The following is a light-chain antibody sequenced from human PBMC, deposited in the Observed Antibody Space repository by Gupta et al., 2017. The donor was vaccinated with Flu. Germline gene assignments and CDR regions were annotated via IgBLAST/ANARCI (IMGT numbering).Light chain of an antibody. CDR2: KDR. J-gene: IGLJ3*02. Sequence: HEPTMTCSLDAFPNQYSYCYQHKPGQAPVRVIYKDRDRPSGIPELCSGSSSGTTLTFTISVVQAEDEAYYYCQSADRSVTSRVFGGGTKLKVL. CDR1: AFPNQY. CDR3: QSADRSVTSRV. V-gene: IGLV3-25*03.